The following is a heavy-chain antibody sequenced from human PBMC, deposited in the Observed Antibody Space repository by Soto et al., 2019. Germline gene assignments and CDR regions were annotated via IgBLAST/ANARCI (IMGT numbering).Heavy chain of an antibody. D-gene: IGHD2-15*01. CDR3: ARITSGPCSADSCYRLFDL. CDR2: IDWDDDK. V-gene: IGHV2-70*11. CDR1: GFSLSTSGMC. J-gene: IGHJ4*02. Sequence: SGPTLVNPTQTLTLTCTFSGFSLSTSGMCVSWIRQPPGKALEWLARIDWDDDKYYSTSLKTRLTISKDTSKNQVVLTMTNMDPVDTATYYCARITSGPCSADSCYRLFDLWGQGTLVTVSS.